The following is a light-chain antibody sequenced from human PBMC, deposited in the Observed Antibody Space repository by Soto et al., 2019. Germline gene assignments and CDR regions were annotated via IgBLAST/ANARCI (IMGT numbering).Light chain of an antibody. CDR3: QQYNTYPLT. Sequence: DIQMIQSPSTLSASVGDRVTITCRASQSISTWLAWYQQKPGKAPKLLIYKASSLEGGVPSRFGGSGSGTLFNITISSLHPDDFATYYCQQYNTYPLTFGGGTTVDIK. V-gene: IGKV1-5*03. J-gene: IGKJ4*01. CDR1: QSISTW. CDR2: KAS.